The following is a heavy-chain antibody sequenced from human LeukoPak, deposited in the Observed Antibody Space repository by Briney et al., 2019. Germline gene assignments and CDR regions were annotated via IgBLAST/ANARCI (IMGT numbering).Heavy chain of an antibody. V-gene: IGHV3-30-3*01. CDR2: ITYDGSNK. CDR3: ARGLLGAPTTYFDH. J-gene: IGHJ4*02. CDR1: GITFRSNA. D-gene: IGHD1-26*01. Sequence: GGSLRLSCAASGITFRSNAMHWARQAPGKGLEWVAVITYDGSNKYYADSVKGRFTISRDNSKNTLYLQMNSLRAEDTAVYYCARGLLGAPTTYFDHWGQGTLVTVSS.